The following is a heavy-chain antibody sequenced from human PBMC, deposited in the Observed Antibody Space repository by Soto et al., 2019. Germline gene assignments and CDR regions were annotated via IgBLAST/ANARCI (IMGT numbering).Heavy chain of an antibody. CDR2: MNPNSGNT. V-gene: IGHV1-8*01. CDR1: GYTLTSYD. Sequence: ASVKVSCKASGYTLTSYDINWVRQATGQGLEWMGWMNPNSGNTGYAQKFQGRVTMTRNTSISTAYMELSSLRSEDTAVYYCARVLGTGNYYYYYYMDVWGKGTTVTVSS. J-gene: IGHJ6*03. D-gene: IGHD5-18*01. CDR3: ARVLGTGNYYYYYYMDV.